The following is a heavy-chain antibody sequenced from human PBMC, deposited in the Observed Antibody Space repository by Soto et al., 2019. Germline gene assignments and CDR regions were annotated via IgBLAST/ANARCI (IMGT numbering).Heavy chain of an antibody. D-gene: IGHD3-16*01. J-gene: IGHJ6*02. Sequence: ASVKVSCKASGYTFTSYAMHWVRQAPGQRLEWMGWINAGNGNTKYSQKLQGRVTITRDNSKNTLYLQMNSLRAEDTAVYYCAKQRRLYGVGVWGQGTTVTVSS. CDR1: GYTFTSYA. CDR3: AKQRRLYGVGV. V-gene: IGHV1-3*01. CDR2: INAGNGNT.